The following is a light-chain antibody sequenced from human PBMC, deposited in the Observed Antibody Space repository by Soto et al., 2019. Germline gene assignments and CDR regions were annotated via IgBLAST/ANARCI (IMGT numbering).Light chain of an antibody. CDR2: YIS. V-gene: IGKV3D-15*01. J-gene: IGKJ5*01. CDR3: QQHNQWPIT. Sequence: EIVMTQSPATLSVSPGETAPLSCRASQSAGNFLAWYQQKPGQAPRRLIYYISTRATGIPARCSGSGSGTEFALTINSLQSEDSAVYYCQQHNQWPITFGQGTRLEIK. CDR1: QSAGNF.